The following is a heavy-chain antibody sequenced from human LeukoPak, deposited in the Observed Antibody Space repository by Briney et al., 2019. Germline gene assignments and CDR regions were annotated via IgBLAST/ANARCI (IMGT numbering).Heavy chain of an antibody. Sequence: GGSLRLSCAASGFTVSSNYMSWVRQAPGKGLEWVSVIYSGGSTYYADSVKGRFTISRDNSKNTLYLQMNSLRAEDTAVYYCARDRGYCSGGSCYLDYFDYWGQGTLVTVSS. CDR1: GFTVSSNY. CDR3: ARDRGYCSGGSCYLDYFDY. D-gene: IGHD2-15*01. V-gene: IGHV3-53*01. J-gene: IGHJ4*02. CDR2: IYSGGST.